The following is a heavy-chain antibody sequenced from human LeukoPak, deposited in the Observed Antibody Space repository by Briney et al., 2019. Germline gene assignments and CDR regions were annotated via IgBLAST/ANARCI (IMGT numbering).Heavy chain of an antibody. CDR2: INTNTGNP. CDR3: ARARRSSAYNWFDP. J-gene: IGHJ5*02. V-gene: IGHV7-4-1*02. CDR1: GYTFTSYA. Sequence: ASVKVSCKASGYTFTSYAMNLVRQAPGQGLEWMGWINTNTGNPTYAQGFTGRFVFSLDTSVSTAYLQISSLKAEDTAVYYCARARRSSAYNWFDPWGQGTLATVSS. D-gene: IGHD6-6*01.